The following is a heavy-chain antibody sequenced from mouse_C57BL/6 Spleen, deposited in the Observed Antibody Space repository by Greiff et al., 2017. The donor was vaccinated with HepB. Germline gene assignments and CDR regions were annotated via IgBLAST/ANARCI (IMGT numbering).Heavy chain of an antibody. Sequence: QVQLVESGAELVRPGASVTLSCKASGYTFTDYEMHWVKQTPVHGLEWIGAIDPETGGTAYNQKFKGKAILTADKSSSTAYMELRSLTSEDSAVYYCTRPYYYGSSPFDYWGQGTTLTVSS. CDR3: TRPYYYGSSPFDY. J-gene: IGHJ2*01. D-gene: IGHD1-1*01. CDR1: GYTFTDYE. V-gene: IGHV1-15*01. CDR2: IDPETGGT.